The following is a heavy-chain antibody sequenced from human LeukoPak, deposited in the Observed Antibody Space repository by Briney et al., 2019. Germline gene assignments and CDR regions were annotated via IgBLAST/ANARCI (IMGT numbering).Heavy chain of an antibody. D-gene: IGHD4-17*01. V-gene: IGHV3-48*03. J-gene: IGHJ2*01. Sequence: SEGSLRLSCAASAFTFSSSEMNWVRQAPGKGLEWISYISSSGSTIYYADSVKGRFTISRDNAKNSLFLQMNSLRAEDTALYYCARDRGIGDAPYWYFDLWGRGTLVTVSS. CDR3: ARDRGIGDAPYWYFDL. CDR2: ISSSGSTI. CDR1: AFTFSSSE.